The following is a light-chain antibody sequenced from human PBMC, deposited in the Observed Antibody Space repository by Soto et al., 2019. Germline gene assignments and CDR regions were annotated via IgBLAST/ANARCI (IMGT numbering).Light chain of an antibody. J-gene: IGKJ1*01. CDR3: QQYTNWWT. CDR1: QSVSNN. V-gene: IGKV3-15*01. Sequence: EIVMTQSPATLSVSPGERATLSCRASQSVSNNLAWYQKKPGQAPRLLIYGASTRATGIPARVSGSGSGTAFTLTISSLQSEDFAVYYCQQYTNWWTFGQGTRVEIK. CDR2: GAS.